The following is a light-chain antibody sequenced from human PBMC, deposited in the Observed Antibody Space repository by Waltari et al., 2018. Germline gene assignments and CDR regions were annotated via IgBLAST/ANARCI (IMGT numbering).Light chain of an antibody. CDR1: SGHSSNV. J-gene: IGLJ3*02. V-gene: IGLV4-69*01. Sequence: QLVLTQSPSASASLGASVKLTCTLSSGHSSNVIAWHQQQAEKGPRYLMKVNSDGSYSKGDKIPDRFSGSSSGAERYLSISNLQSEDEADYYCQTGGHGTWVFGGGTKLTVL. CDR3: QTGGHGTWV. CDR2: VNSDGSY.